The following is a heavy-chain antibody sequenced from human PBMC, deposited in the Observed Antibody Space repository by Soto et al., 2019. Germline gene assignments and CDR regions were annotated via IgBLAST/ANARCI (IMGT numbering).Heavy chain of an antibody. Sequence: QVQLVQSGAEVKKPGSSVKVSCKASGGTFSSYAISWVRQAPGQGLEWMGGIIPIFGTANYAQKFQGRVTITADESTSTAYMELSSLRSEDTAVYYCARSIAVAGTRNQNPYYYYYGMDVWGQGTTVTVSS. CDR1: GGTFSSYA. J-gene: IGHJ6*02. CDR3: ARSIAVAGTRNQNPYYYYYGMDV. D-gene: IGHD6-19*01. CDR2: IIPIFGTA. V-gene: IGHV1-69*12.